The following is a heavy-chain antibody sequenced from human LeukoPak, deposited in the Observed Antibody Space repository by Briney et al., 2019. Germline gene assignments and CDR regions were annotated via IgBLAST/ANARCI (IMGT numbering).Heavy chain of an antibody. CDR2: ISGSGGGGST. V-gene: IGHV3-23*01. D-gene: IGHD6-13*01. CDR1: GFTFSNYA. Sequence: GGSLRLSCAASGFTFSNYAMSWVRQAPGKGLEWVSTISGSGGGGSTYYADSVKGRFTISRDNSKNTLYLQMNSLRAEDTAVYYCAKDPPRDSSSWYVVNYYYYGMDVWGQGTTVTVSS. CDR3: AKDPPRDSSSWYVVNYYYYGMDV. J-gene: IGHJ6*02.